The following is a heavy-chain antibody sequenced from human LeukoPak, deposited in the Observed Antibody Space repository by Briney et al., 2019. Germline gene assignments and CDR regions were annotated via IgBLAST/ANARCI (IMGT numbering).Heavy chain of an antibody. CDR2: ISGYSDNA. J-gene: IGHJ4*02. CDR3: ARGSIVGATFDYFDY. Sequence: ASVKVSCKASGYTFTNYGISWVRQAPGQGLEWMGWISGYSDNANYAQKLQGRVTMTRDTSISTAYMDLSRLRSDDTAVYYCARGSIVGATFDYFDYWGQGTLVTVSS. CDR1: GYTFTNYG. D-gene: IGHD1-26*01. V-gene: IGHV1-18*01.